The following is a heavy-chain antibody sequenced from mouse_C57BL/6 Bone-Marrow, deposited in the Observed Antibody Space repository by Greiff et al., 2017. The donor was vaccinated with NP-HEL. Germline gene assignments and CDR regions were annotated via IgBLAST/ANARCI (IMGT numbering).Heavy chain of an antibody. J-gene: IGHJ2*01. CDR1: GFNIKDDY. CDR2: IDPENGDT. Sequence: VQLQHSGAELVRPGASVKLSCTASGFNIKDDYMHWVKQRPEQGLEWIGWIDPENGDTEYASKFQGKATITADTSSNTAYLQLSSLTSEDTAVYYCTSTVVDYWGQGTTLTVSS. CDR3: TSTVVDY. V-gene: IGHV14-4*01. D-gene: IGHD1-1*01.